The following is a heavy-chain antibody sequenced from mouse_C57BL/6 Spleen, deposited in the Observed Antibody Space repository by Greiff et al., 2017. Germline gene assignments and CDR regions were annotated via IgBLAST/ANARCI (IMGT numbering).Heavy chain of an antibody. D-gene: IGHD2-4*01. CDR1: GYKFTDYE. CDR3: TRECYYDYDRRNAMDY. CDR2: IDPETGGT. Sequence: VQLQQSGAELVRPGASVTLSCKASGYKFTDYEMHWVKQTPVHGLEWIGAIDPETGGTAYNQKFKGKAILTSDRSSSTAYMELRSLTSEDSAVYYCTRECYYDYDRRNAMDYWGQGTSVTVSS. V-gene: IGHV1-15*01. J-gene: IGHJ4*01.